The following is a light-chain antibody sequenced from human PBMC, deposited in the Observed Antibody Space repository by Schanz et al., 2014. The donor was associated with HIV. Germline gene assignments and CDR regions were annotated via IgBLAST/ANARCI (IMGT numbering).Light chain of an antibody. CDR1: QSISSW. CDR2: KAS. Sequence: DIQMTQSPSTLSASVGDRVTITCRASQSISSWLAWYQQKPGKAPQVLISKASTLESGVPSRFRSSGSGTEFTLTISSLQPDDFATYYCQQYNSDPWTFGHGTKVEIK. J-gene: IGKJ1*01. CDR3: QQYNSDPWT. V-gene: IGKV1-5*03.